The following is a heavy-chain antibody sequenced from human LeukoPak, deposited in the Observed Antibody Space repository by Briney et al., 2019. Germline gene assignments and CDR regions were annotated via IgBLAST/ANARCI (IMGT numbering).Heavy chain of an antibody. CDR3: ARALEPSIAVIDY. CDR1: GFTVSSNY. J-gene: IGHJ4*02. Sequence: KAGGSLRLSCAASGFTVSSNYMSWVRQAPGKGLDWVSSISGSSTYIYYADSVKGRFTISRDNAKNSLYLQMNSLRAEDTAVYYCARALEPSIAVIDYWGQGTLVTVSS. V-gene: IGHV3-21*01. D-gene: IGHD6-19*01. CDR2: ISGSSTYI.